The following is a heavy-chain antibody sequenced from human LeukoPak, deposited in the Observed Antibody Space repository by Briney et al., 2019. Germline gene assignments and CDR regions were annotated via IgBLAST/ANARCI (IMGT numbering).Heavy chain of an antibody. D-gene: IGHD4-17*01. Sequence: GGSLRLSCAAPGFTFSDYYMSWIRQAPGKGLEWVSYISSSGSNIFYTDSVKGRFTLSRDNHKNSLYLQMNSVRAEDTAVYYCSRGLYDYGDWRYFDYWGQGALVTVSS. V-gene: IGHV3-11*01. J-gene: IGHJ4*02. CDR3: SRGLYDYGDWRYFDY. CDR2: ISSSGSNI. CDR1: GFTFSDYY.